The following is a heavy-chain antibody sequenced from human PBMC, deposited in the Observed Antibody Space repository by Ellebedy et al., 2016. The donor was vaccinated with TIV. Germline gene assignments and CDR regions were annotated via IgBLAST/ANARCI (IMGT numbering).Heavy chain of an antibody. Sequence: GESLKISXAASGFTFSSNWMSWVRQAPGKGLEWVANIKHDGTEKYYVDSVKGRFTISRDNAKNSLYLQMNSLRAEDTAVYHCVREDNTVVRGFNVRGNDFWGQGTLVTVSS. CDR1: GFTFSSNW. V-gene: IGHV3-7*01. D-gene: IGHD3-10*01. CDR3: VREDNTVVRGFNVRGNDF. J-gene: IGHJ4*02. CDR2: IKHDGTEK.